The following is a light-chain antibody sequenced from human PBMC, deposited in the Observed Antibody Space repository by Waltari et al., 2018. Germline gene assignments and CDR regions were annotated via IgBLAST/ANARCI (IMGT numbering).Light chain of an antibody. CDR3: QQYKYWPPLT. Sequence: EIVMTQSPVTLSVSLGERATLSCRASQSVSSDLAWYQQKPGQAPRLLFYDASTRAAGLAARFSASGSGTEFTLTISSLQSEDFAVYYCQQYKYWPPLTFGGGTKVEIK. CDR2: DAS. V-gene: IGKV3-15*01. J-gene: IGKJ4*01. CDR1: QSVSSD.